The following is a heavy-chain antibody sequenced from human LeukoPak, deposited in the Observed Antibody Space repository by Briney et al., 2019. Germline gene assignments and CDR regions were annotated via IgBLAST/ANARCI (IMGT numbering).Heavy chain of an antibody. Sequence: SVKVSCKASGGTFSSYAISWVRQAPGQGLEWMGRIIPILGIANYAQKFQGRVTITADKSTSTAYMELSSLRSEDTAVYYCARDSGLRLGELSCKEAKPFDYWGQGTLVTVSS. D-gene: IGHD3-16*02. CDR2: IIPILGIA. V-gene: IGHV1-69*04. CDR3: ARDSGLRLGELSCKEAKPFDY. CDR1: GGTFSSYA. J-gene: IGHJ4*02.